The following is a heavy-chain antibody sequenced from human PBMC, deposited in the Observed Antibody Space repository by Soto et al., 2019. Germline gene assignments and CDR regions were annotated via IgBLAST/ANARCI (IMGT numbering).Heavy chain of an antibody. J-gene: IGHJ5*02. Sequence: GASVKVSCKASGGTFSSSGISWVRQAPGQGLEWMGGLMPIFGPANYAQKFQGRVTITADESTSTVFMELSSLRSEDTAVYYCARLVPALIKLRRPLGCSDLCGQATVVTGS. CDR1: GGTFSSSG. V-gene: IGHV1-69*13. CDR2: LMPIFGPA. D-gene: IGHD2-2*01. CDR3: ARLVPALIKLRRPLGCSDL.